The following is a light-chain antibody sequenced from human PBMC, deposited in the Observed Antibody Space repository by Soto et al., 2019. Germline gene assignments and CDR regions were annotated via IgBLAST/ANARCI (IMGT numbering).Light chain of an antibody. J-gene: IGKJ4*01. CDR1: QSIASY. V-gene: IGKV1-39*01. CDR3: QQSYSRIS. CDR2: TAS. Sequence: DIPMTQSPSSLSASVGDRVTITCRASQSIASYLNWYQQRPGEAPNLLIYTASNLQTGVPSRFSGSGSGADFTLTISGLQPEDFATYYCQQSYSRISFGGGTKVEIK.